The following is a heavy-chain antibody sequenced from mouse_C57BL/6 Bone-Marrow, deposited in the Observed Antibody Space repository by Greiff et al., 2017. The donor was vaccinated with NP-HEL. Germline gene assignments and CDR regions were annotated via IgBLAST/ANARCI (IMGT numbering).Heavy chain of an antibody. D-gene: IGHD6-1*01. CDR2: IWSDGGT. CDR1: GFSLTSYG. V-gene: IGHV2-6-1*01. Sequence: QVQLKESGPGLVAPSQSLSITCTVSGFSLTSYGVHWVRQPPGKGLEWLVVIWSDGGTTYNSALKSSMSTIKVNYKSQAFLKMNSLQADDTAMYYCARHLLASSMDYWGQGTSVTVSS. J-gene: IGHJ4*01. CDR3: ARHLLASSMDY.